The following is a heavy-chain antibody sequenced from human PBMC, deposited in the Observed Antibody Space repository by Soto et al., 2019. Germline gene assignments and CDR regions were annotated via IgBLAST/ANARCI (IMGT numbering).Heavy chain of an antibody. CDR2: IIPIFGTA. D-gene: IGHD3-10*01. J-gene: IGHJ4*02. Sequence: SVKVSCKASGGTFSSYAISWVRQAPGQGLEWMGGIIPIFGTANYAQKFQGRVSITADKSTSTAYMDLNSLRSDDTAVYYCARVRVIRGVIPSHFGLWGQGTQVTV. CDR1: GGTFSSYA. V-gene: IGHV1-69*06. CDR3: ARVRVIRGVIPSHFGL.